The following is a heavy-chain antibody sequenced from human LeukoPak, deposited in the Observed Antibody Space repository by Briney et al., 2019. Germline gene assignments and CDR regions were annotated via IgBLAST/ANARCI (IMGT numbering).Heavy chain of an antibody. CDR3: ASPGPDYGDYAYDY. V-gene: IGHV4-61*01. CDR1: GASVSSGRYY. J-gene: IGHJ4*02. D-gene: IGHD4-17*01. Sequence: SETLSLTCSVSGASVSSGRYYGTWIRQPPGKGLEWIGYIYYTGTTVYNPSLKSRVTMSLDTAKNQFSLKVTSVTAADTAVYYCASPGPDYGDYAYDYWGPGTLVTVSS. CDR2: IYYTGTT.